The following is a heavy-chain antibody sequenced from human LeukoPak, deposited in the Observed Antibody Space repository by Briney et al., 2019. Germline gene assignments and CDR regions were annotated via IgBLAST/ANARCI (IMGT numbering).Heavy chain of an antibody. CDR2: INTDSSDI. V-gene: IGHV3-21*05. D-gene: IGHD2-2*01. CDR3: ARDTFQPGLIDS. Sequence: GGSLRLSCAASGFTFSRYAMNWVRQAPGKGLEWVSYINTDSSDIHYAGSVKGRFTISRDNARNTLYLQLSSLRAEGSGVYYCARDTFQPGLIDSWGQGTLVTVSS. CDR1: GFTFSRYA. J-gene: IGHJ4*02.